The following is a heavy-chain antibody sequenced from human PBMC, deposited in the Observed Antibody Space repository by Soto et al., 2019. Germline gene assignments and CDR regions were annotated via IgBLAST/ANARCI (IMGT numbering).Heavy chain of an antibody. Sequence: SGGSLRLSCAASGFTFSSYWMSWVRQAPGKGLEWVANIKQDGSEKYYVDSVKGRFTISRDNAKNSLYLQMNSLRAEDTAVYYCARLYYDFWSGYYTGYFDYWGQGTLVTVSS. J-gene: IGHJ4*02. D-gene: IGHD3-3*01. CDR3: ARLYYDFWSGYYTGYFDY. V-gene: IGHV3-7*03. CDR1: GFTFSSYW. CDR2: IKQDGSEK.